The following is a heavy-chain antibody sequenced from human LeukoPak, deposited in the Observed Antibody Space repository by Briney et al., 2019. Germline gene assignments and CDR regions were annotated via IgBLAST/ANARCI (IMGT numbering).Heavy chain of an antibody. CDR2: ISGSGGST. D-gene: IGHD3-10*01. V-gene: IGHV3-23*01. CDR1: GFTFSSYA. CDR3: AIDGSGSYLFDY. J-gene: IGHJ4*02. Sequence: GGSLRLSCAASGFTFSSYAMSWVRQAPGKGLEWVSAISGSGGSTYYADSVKGRFTISRDNSKNTLYLQMNSLRAEDTAVYYCAIDGSGSYLFDYWGQGTLVTVSS.